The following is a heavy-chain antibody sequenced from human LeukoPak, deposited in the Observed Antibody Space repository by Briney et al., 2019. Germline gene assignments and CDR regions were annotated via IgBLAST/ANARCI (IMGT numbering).Heavy chain of an antibody. CDR1: GGSITNTGAY. CDR3: ARDTGPSGTAFDY. V-gene: IGHV4-39*07. Sequence: SETLSLTCTVSGGSITNTGAYWVWIRQSPGKGLEWIGSMYYSGSAYYPPSLRSRVTISVATSKSLFSLTLSSVTAADTAVYYCARDTGPSGTAFDYWGQGILVTVSS. D-gene: IGHD2-2*01. J-gene: IGHJ4*02. CDR2: MYYSGSA.